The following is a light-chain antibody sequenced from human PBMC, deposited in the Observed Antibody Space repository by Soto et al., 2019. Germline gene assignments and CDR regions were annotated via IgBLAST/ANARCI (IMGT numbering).Light chain of an antibody. Sequence: SYELTQPPSMSVAPGQTARIACGGNNIGSRSVHWYQQRPGQAPVLVLYDDIDRPSAIPERFSGSNSGNTATLTISGVEAGDEADYYCQVWDSGIDQVVFGGGTKLTVL. CDR3: QVWDSGIDQVV. CDR2: DDI. V-gene: IGLV3-21*02. CDR1: NIGSRS. J-gene: IGLJ2*01.